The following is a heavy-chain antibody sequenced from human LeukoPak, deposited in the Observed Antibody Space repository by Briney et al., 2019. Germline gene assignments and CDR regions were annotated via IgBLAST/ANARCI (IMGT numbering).Heavy chain of an antibody. V-gene: IGHV3-33*08. CDR1: GFTFSSYG. Sequence: GGSLRLSCAASGFTFSSYGMHWVRQAPGKGLEWVAVIWYDGSNKYYADSVKGRFTISRDNSKNTLYLQMNSLRAEDTAVYYCARDTHYDFWSGYRGPYEAFDIWGQGTMVTVSS. J-gene: IGHJ3*02. D-gene: IGHD3-3*01. CDR2: IWYDGSNK. CDR3: ARDTHYDFWSGYRGPYEAFDI.